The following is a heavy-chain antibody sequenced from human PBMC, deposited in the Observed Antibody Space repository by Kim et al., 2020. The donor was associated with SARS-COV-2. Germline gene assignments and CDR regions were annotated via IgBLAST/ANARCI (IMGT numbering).Heavy chain of an antibody. CDR3: ARHAVSGITMIVGDDAFDI. Sequence: SETLSLTCTVSGGSISSSSYYWGWIRQPPGKGLEWIGSIYYSGSTYYNPSLKSRVTISVDTSKNQFSLKLSSVTAADTAVYYCARHAVSGITMIVGDDAFDIWGQGTMVTVSS. D-gene: IGHD3-22*01. CDR1: GGSISSSSYY. CDR2: IYYSGST. J-gene: IGHJ3*02. V-gene: IGHV4-39*01.